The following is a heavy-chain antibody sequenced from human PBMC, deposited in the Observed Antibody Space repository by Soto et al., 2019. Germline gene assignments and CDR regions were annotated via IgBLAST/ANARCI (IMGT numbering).Heavy chain of an antibody. Sequence: GASVKVSCKASGYTFTSYGISWVRQAPGQGLEWMGWISAYNGNTNYAQKLQGRVIMTTDTSTSTAYMELRSLRSDDTAVYYCARGQYYYDSSGYYYPYYYYGMDVWGQGTTVTVSS. CDR3: ARGQYYYDSSGYYYPYYYYGMDV. J-gene: IGHJ6*02. CDR2: ISAYNGNT. D-gene: IGHD3-22*01. CDR1: GYTFTSYG. V-gene: IGHV1-18*01.